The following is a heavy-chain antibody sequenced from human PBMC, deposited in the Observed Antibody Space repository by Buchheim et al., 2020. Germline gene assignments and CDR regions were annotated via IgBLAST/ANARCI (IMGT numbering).Heavy chain of an antibody. CDR2: ISSSSSTI. Sequence: EVQLVESGGGLVQPGGSLRPSCAASGFTFSSYSMNWVRQAPGKGLEWVSYISSSSSTIYYADSVKGRFTISRDNAKNSLYLKMNSLRAEDTAVYYCAAYYYDSSGTQEFDYWGQGTL. D-gene: IGHD3-22*01. CDR3: AAYYYDSSGTQEFDY. V-gene: IGHV3-48*01. J-gene: IGHJ4*02. CDR1: GFTFSSYS.